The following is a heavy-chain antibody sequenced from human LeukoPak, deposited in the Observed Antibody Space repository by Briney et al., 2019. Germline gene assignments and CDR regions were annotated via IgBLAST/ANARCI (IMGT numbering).Heavy chain of an antibody. V-gene: IGHV3-23*01. CDR2: LSGSGATT. CDR3: ASRGYSSGWC. CDR1: GFTFSSYA. D-gene: IGHD6-19*01. J-gene: IGHJ4*02. Sequence: GGSLRLSRAASGFTFSSYAMSWVRQAPGKGLEWVSALSGSGATTYYADSVKGRFTISRDNSKNTLYLQMNSLRAEDTALYYCASRGYSSGWCWGQGTLVTVSS.